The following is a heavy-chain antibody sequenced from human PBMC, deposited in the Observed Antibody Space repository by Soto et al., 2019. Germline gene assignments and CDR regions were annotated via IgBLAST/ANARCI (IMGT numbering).Heavy chain of an antibody. CDR2: ISGSGRET. J-gene: IGHJ6*02. CDR1: GFSCSTYA. V-gene: IGHV3-23*01. CDR3: AKMEYVSNGMDV. Sequence: EVQLLESGGGLVQPGGSLRLSCAASGFSCSTYAMSWVRQAPGKGLEWVSGISGSGRETYYADSVKGRFTVSRDNSKNTLYVQMNSLRAEDTAVYYCAKMEYVSNGMDVWGQGTTVTVS. D-gene: IGHD1-1*01.